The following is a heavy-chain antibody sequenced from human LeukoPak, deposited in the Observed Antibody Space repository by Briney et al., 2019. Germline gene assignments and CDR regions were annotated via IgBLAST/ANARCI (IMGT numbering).Heavy chain of an antibody. CDR1: GFTFSSYA. J-gene: IGHJ4*02. Sequence: GGSLRLSCAASGFTFSSYAMHWVRQAPGKGLEYVSAISSNGGSTYYANSVKGRFTISRDNSKNTLYLQMGSLRAEDMAVYYCARGGSLSFGIFDYWGQGTLVTVSS. CDR3: ARGGSLSFGIFDY. D-gene: IGHD6-6*01. V-gene: IGHV3-64*01. CDR2: ISSNGGST.